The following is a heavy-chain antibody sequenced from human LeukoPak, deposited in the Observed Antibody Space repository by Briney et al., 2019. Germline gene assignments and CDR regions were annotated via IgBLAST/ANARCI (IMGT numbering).Heavy chain of an antibody. CDR1: GFTFSNAW. Sequence: GGSLRLSCAASGFTFSNAWMSWVRQAPGKGLEWVGRIKSKTDGGTTDYAAPVKGRFTISRDDSKNTLYLQMNSLKTEDTAVYYCTTDNRPVLLWFGELLVADRRPPDYWGQGTLVTVSS. CDR3: TTDNRPVLLWFGELLVADRRPPDY. CDR2: IKSKTDGGTT. J-gene: IGHJ4*02. D-gene: IGHD3-10*01. V-gene: IGHV3-15*01.